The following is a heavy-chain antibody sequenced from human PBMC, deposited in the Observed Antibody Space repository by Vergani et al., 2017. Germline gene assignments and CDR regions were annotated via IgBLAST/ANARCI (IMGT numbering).Heavy chain of an antibody. V-gene: IGHV3-33*01. D-gene: IGHD2-21*01. J-gene: IGHJ6*04. CDR1: GFTFSTYA. CDR3: VREGSYCGSTTCRNPSYVYYYRMGV. CDR2: IYYDGSKK. Sequence: QVQLVESGGGVVQPGRSLRLSCTSSGFTFSTYAMHWVRQAPGKGLEWVSIIYYDGSKKYYADSVKGRFTISRDNSRNTLDLLMSSLRAEDTAIYYCVREGSYCGSTTCRNPSYVYYYRMGVWGEGTTVTVSS.